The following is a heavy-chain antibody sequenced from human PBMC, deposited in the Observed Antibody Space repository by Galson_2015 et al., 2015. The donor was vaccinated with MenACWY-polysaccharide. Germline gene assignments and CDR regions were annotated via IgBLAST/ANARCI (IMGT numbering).Heavy chain of an antibody. CDR3: AKKYSGTRYDAFDS. CDR1: GFTFSSYS. J-gene: IGHJ4*02. CDR2: ISPSGDIT. D-gene: IGHD3/OR15-3a*01. Sequence: SLRLSCAASGFTFSSYSIAWVRQAPGKGLEWVSIISPSGDITVYADSVKGRFTISRDNSQSTLYLQMNNLGAEDTAVYFCAKKYSGTRYDAFDSWGQGTLVTVSS. V-gene: IGHV3-23*01.